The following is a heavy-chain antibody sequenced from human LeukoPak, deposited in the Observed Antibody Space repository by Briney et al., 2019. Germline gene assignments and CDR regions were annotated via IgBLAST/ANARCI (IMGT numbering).Heavy chain of an antibody. J-gene: IGHJ3*02. V-gene: IGHV3-9*03. CDR1: GFTFDDYA. CDR2: ISWNSGSI. CDR3: AKAGSGSTGSAFDI. Sequence: PGESLRLSCAASGFTFDDYAMHWVRQAPGKGLEWVSGISWNSGSIGYADSVKGRFTISRDNAKNSLYLQMNSLRAEDMALYYCAKAGSGSTGSAFDIWGQGTMVTVSS. D-gene: IGHD3-10*01.